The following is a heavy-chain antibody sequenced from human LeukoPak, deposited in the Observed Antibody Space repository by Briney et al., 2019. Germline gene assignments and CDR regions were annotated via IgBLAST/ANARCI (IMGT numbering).Heavy chain of an antibody. CDR3: ARVTSIGSYYND. V-gene: IGHV3-15*01. CDR2: IKSKTDGGTT. Sequence: GGSLRLSCAASGFTFSNAWMSWVRQAPGKGLEWVGRIKSKTDGGTTDYAAPVKGRFTISRDDSKNTLYLQMNSLKTEDTAVYYCARVTSIGSYYNDWGQGTLVTVSS. CDR1: GFTFSNAW. J-gene: IGHJ4*02. D-gene: IGHD1-26*01.